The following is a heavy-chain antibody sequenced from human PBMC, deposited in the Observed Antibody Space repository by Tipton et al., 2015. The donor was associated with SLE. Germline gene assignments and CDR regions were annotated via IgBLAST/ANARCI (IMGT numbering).Heavy chain of an antibody. J-gene: IGHJ3*02. CDR2: IYYSGST. Sequence: TLSLTCTVSGGSISSGGYYWSWIRQHPGKGLEWIGYIYYSGSTYYNPSLKSRVTISVDTSKNQFSLKLSSVTAADTAVYYCARGIGWADAFDIWGQGTMVTVSS. CDR3: ARGIGWADAFDI. D-gene: IGHD3-10*01. V-gene: IGHV4-31*03. CDR1: GGSISSGGYY.